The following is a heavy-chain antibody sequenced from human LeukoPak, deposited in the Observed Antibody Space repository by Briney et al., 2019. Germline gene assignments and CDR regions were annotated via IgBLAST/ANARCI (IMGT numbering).Heavy chain of an antibody. D-gene: IGHD1-26*01. Sequence: SETLSLTCTVSGVSINSHYWSWIRQPPGKGLEWIGFIYDSGSTNCNPSLKSRLTISVDTSKNQFTLKVNSVTAADTAVYYCARVRVSGSYLYYFDSWGQGNLVTVSS. V-gene: IGHV4-59*08. CDR3: ARVRVSGSYLYYFDS. J-gene: IGHJ4*02. CDR1: GVSINSHY. CDR2: IYDSGST.